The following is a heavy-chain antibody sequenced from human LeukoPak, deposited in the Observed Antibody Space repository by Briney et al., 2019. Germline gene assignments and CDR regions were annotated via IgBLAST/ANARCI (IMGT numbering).Heavy chain of an antibody. D-gene: IGHD1-1*01. CDR3: ARDRIGRLHSAFDV. CDR1: GFTFSSFS. J-gene: IGHJ3*01. CDR2: ISTKGGRI. V-gene: IGHV3-21*06. Sequence: GGSLRLSCTASGFTFSSFSMNWVHQAPGKGLELVSCISTKGGRIYYADSIKGRFTISRDNAENSVYLQMNSLRLEDTAVYFCARDRIGRLHSAFDVWGQGTTVTVSS.